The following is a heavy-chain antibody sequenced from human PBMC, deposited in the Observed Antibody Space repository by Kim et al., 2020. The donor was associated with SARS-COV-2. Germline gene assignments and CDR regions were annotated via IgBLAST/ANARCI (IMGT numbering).Heavy chain of an antibody. Sequence: GGSLRLSCAASGFTFSSYSMNWVRQAPGKGLEWVSSISSSSSYIYYADSVKGRFTISRDNAKNSLYLQMNSLRAEDTAVYYCARRQEDYGYYFDYWGQGTLVTVSS. J-gene: IGHJ4*02. CDR3: ARRQEDYGYYFDY. CDR2: ISSSSSYI. CDR1: GFTFSSYS. V-gene: IGHV3-21*01. D-gene: IGHD4-17*01.